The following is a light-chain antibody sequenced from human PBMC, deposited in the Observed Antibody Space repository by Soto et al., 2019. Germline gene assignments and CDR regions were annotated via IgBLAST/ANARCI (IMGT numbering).Light chain of an antibody. CDR3: AAWDDSRNAPV. CDR1: SSNIGSNN. CDR2: TND. V-gene: IGLV1-44*01. J-gene: IGLJ3*02. Sequence: QSVLTQPPSASGTPGQRVTISCSGSSSNIGSNNVTWYHHLPGTAPKVLIYTNDQRPSGVPDRFSGSKSGTSASLAISGLQSEDEAEYYCAAWDDSRNAPVFVGGTKLTVL.